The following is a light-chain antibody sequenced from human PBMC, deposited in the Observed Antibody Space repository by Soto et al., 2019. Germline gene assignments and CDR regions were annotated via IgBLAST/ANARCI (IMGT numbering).Light chain of an antibody. CDR1: SSDVGGYNY. Sequence: QSALTQPPSASGSHGQSVTISCTGTSSDVGGYNYVSWYQQYPGRAPKLMIYEVTKEPSGVPDRFSGSKSGNTASLTVSGLQAEDEADYYCSSYAASNNFYFVFGGGTKLTVL. J-gene: IGLJ3*02. CDR3: SSYAASNNFYFV. V-gene: IGLV2-8*01. CDR2: EVT.